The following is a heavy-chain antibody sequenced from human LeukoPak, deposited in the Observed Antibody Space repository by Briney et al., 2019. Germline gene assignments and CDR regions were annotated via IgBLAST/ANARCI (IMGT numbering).Heavy chain of an antibody. D-gene: IGHD4-17*01. J-gene: IGHJ4*02. V-gene: IGHV1-46*01. CDR3: VRGGNGDYVF. CDR2: ISPSGGST. CDR1: GYTFTSYY. Sequence: ASVKVSCKGSGYTFTSYYMHWVGQAPGQGLEWMGIISPSGGSTTYARKFQGRVTMTRDTSTSTVYMELSNLRSEDSAVYYCVRGGNGDYVFWGQGTLVTVSS.